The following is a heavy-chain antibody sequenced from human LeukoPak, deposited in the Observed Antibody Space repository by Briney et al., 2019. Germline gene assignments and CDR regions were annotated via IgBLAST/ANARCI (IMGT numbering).Heavy chain of an antibody. CDR2: INHSGST. Sequence: WETLSLTCAVYGGSFSGFYWSWIRQPPGKGREWSGEINHSGSTNYNPSLKCRVTISVDTSKSQFSLKLTAVTAADTAVYCWSRRRRTVVAEIYFDYWGQGTLVTVSS. J-gene: IGHJ4*02. V-gene: IGHV4-34*01. CDR3: SRRRRTVVAEIYFDY. CDR1: GGSFSGFY. D-gene: IGHD3-22*01.